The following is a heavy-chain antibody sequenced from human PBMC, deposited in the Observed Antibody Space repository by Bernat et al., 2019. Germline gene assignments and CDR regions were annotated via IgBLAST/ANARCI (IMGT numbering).Heavy chain of an antibody. Sequence: VQLVESGGGLVQPGGSLRLSCAASGFTFSSYWMHWVRQAPGKGLVWVSRINSDGSSTSYADSVKGRFTISRDNAKNTLYLQMNSLRAEDTAVYYCARVTAGYYYYYGMDVWGQGTTVTVSS. D-gene: IGHD3-10*01. CDR2: INSDGSST. V-gene: IGHV3-74*01. CDR3: ARVTAGYYYYYGMDV. J-gene: IGHJ6*02. CDR1: GFTFSSYW.